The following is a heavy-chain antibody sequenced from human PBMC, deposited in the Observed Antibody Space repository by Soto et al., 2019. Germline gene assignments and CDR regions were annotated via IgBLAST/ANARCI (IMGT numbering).Heavy chain of an antibody. CDR2: INSDGSST. D-gene: IGHD5-12*01. Sequence: GGSLRLSCAASGFTFSSYWMHWVRQAPGKGLVWVSRINSDGSSTSYADSVKGRFTISRDNAKNTLYLQMNSLRAEDTAVYYCARGLGGYDYYYYYYMDVWGKGTTVTVSS. CDR3: ARGLGGYDYYYYYYMDV. CDR1: GFTFSSYW. J-gene: IGHJ6*03. V-gene: IGHV3-74*01.